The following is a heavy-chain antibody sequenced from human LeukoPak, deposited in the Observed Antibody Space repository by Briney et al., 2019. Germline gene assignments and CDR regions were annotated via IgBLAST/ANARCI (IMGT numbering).Heavy chain of an antibody. V-gene: IGHV4-39*07. CDR3: ARDVGGSYYFDY. J-gene: IGHJ4*02. CDR1: GGSMRSSRYY. Sequence: WETLSLTCTVSGGSMRSSRYYWGWIRQPPGKGLEWIGSIYYTGSTYYNPSLKSRVTISVDTSDNQFYLKLSSVTAADTALYYCARDVGGSYYFDYWGQGTLVTVSP. D-gene: IGHD1-26*01. CDR2: IYYTGST.